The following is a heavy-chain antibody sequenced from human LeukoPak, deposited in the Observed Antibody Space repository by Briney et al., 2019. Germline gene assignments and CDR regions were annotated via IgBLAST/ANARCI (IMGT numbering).Heavy chain of an antibody. CDR2: INPNSGGT. CDR3: ARDERDGYNCAY. Sequence: ASVKVSCKASGYTFTGYYMHWVRQAPGQGLEWMGWINPNSGGTNYAQKFQGRVTMTRDTSISTAYMELSRLRSDDTAVYYCARDERDGYNCAYWGQVTLVTVSS. V-gene: IGHV1-2*02. CDR1: GYTFTGYY. J-gene: IGHJ4*02. D-gene: IGHD5-24*01.